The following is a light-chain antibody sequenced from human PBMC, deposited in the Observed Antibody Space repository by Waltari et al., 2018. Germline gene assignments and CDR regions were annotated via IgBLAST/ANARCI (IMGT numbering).Light chain of an antibody. CDR3: QQYYSYPLT. CDR1: QSINSW. Sequence: DIQMTQSPSILSASVGERVTITCRASQSINSWLAWYQQKAGKAPKVLIYKASTLESGVPSRFSGSESGTEFILTISSLQPDDFATYFCQQYYSYPLTFGQGTKVEIK. J-gene: IGKJ1*01. CDR2: KAS. V-gene: IGKV1-5*03.